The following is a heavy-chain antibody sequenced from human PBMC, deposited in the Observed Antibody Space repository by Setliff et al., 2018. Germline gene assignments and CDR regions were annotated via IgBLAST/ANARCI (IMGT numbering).Heavy chain of an antibody. CDR1: GYTFTSYG. Sequence: ASVKVSCKASGYTFTSYGISWVRQAPGQGLEWMGWISGYNGNTNYPQKLQGRVTMTTDTSTNTAYMEVRSLGSDDTAMYYCARAVGYCSGGSCYKGDDYWGQGTLVTVSS. CDR3: ARAVGYCSGGSCYKGDDY. CDR2: ISGYNGNT. J-gene: IGHJ4*02. D-gene: IGHD2-15*01. V-gene: IGHV1-18*01.